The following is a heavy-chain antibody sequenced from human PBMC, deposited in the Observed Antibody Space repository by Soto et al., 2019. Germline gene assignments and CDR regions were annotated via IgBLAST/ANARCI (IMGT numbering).Heavy chain of an antibody. J-gene: IGHJ6*02. CDR1: GGSISSGGYY. CDR2: IYYSGST. CDR3: ARGGCSSTSCYRYGMDV. Sequence: QVQLQESGPGLVKPSQTLSLTCTVSGGSISSGGYYWSWIRQHPGQGLEWIGYIYYSGSTYYNPSLKSRVTISVDTSKNQFSLKLSSVTAADTAVYYCARGGCSSTSCYRYGMDVWGQGTTVTVSS. V-gene: IGHV4-31*03. D-gene: IGHD2-2*02.